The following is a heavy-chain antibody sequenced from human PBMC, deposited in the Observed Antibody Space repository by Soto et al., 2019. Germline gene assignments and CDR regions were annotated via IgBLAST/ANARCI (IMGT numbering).Heavy chain of an antibody. CDR3: AKDMRGYYDILTSGMDV. V-gene: IGHV3-9*01. J-gene: IGHJ6*02. D-gene: IGHD3-9*01. CDR1: GFTFDDYA. Sequence: GGCLRLSCAAAGFTFDDYAMHWVRQAPGKGLEWVSGISWNSGSIGYADSVRGRFTISRDNAKNSLSLQMNRLRAEDTALYSCAKDMRGYYDILTSGMDVWGQGTTVTVSS. CDR2: ISWNSGSI.